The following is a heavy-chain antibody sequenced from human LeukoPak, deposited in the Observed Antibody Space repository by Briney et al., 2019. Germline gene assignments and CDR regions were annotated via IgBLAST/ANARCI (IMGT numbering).Heavy chain of an antibody. CDR3: TTDPVGAPIDY. V-gene: IGHV3-15*07. CDR1: GFTFSNAW. D-gene: IGHD1-26*01. J-gene: IGHJ4*02. Sequence: PGGSLRLSCAASGFTFSNAWMNWVRQAPGKGLERVGRIKSKTDGGTTDYAAPVKGRFTISRDDSKNTLYLQMNSLKTEGTAVYYCTTDPVGAPIDYWGQGTLVTVSS. CDR2: IKSKTDGGTT.